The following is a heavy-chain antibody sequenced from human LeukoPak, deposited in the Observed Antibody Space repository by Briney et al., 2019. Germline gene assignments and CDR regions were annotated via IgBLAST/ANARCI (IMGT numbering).Heavy chain of an antibody. Sequence: SVKVSCKASGGTFSSYAISWVRQAPGQGLEWMGGIIPIFGTANYAQKFQGRVTMTTDTSTSTAYMELRSLRSDDTAVYYCARGGYYDSSGYDYWGQGTLVTVSS. V-gene: IGHV1-69*05. D-gene: IGHD3-22*01. J-gene: IGHJ4*02. CDR2: IIPIFGTA. CDR3: ARGGYYDSSGYDY. CDR1: GGTFSSYA.